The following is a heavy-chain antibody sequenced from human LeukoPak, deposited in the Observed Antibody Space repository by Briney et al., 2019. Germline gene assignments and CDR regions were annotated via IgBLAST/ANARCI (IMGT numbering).Heavy chain of an antibody. CDR2: IKSKTDGGTT. V-gene: IGHV3-15*01. J-gene: IGHJ4*02. Sequence: GGSLRLSCAVSGFTFSNAWMSWVRQAPGKGLEWVGRIKSKTDGGTTDYAAPVKGRFTISRDDPKNTLYLQMNSLKTEDTAVYYCTTDLAVAGLYYFDYWGQGTLVTVPS. CDR1: GFTFSNAW. CDR3: TTDLAVAGLYYFDY. D-gene: IGHD6-19*01.